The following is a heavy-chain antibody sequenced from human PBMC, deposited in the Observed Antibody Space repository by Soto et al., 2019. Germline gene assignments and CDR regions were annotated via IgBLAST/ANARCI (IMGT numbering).Heavy chain of an antibody. CDR2: IYYSGST. V-gene: IGHV4-59*01. J-gene: IGHJ6*02. D-gene: IGHD6-19*01. Sequence: SETLSLTCTVSGGSISSYYWSWIRQPPGKGLEWIGYIYYSGSTNYNPSLKSRVTISVDTSKNQFSLKLSSVTAADTAVYYCARTRAGPGGYYYYGMDVWGQGTTVTVSS. CDR3: ARTRAGPGGYYYYGMDV. CDR1: GGSISSYY.